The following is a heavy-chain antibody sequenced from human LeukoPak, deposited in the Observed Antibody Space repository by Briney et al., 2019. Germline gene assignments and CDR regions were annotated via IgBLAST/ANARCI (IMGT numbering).Heavy chain of an antibody. CDR2: ISSSSSTI. D-gene: IGHD3-3*01. CDR3: ARVNDFWSGLDLDAFDI. Sequence: GGSLRLSCAASGFTFSSYSMNWVRQAPGKGLEWVSYISSSSSTIYYADSVKGRFTISRDNAKNSLYLQMNSLRAEDTAVYYCARVNDFWSGLDLDAFDIWGQGTMVTVSS. J-gene: IGHJ3*02. CDR1: GFTFSSYS. V-gene: IGHV3-48*04.